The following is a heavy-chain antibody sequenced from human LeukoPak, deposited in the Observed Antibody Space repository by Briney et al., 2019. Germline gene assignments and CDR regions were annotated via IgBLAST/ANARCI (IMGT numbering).Heavy chain of an antibody. CDR3: ARHALVTSISTYDWLDP. CDR2: IFYSGNTNSGSA. CDR1: GGSISSYY. J-gene: IGHJ5*02. D-gene: IGHD2-21*02. Sequence: PSETLSLTCTVSGGSISSYYWSWIRQPPGKGLEWIGYIFYSGNTNSGSANYNPSLKSRVTISMDTSKNQFSLKVKSVTAADTATYYCARHALVTSISTYDWLDPWGQGTLVTVSS. V-gene: IGHV4-59*12.